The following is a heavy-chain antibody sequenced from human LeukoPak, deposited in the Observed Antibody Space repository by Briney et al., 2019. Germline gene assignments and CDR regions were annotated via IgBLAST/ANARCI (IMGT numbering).Heavy chain of an antibody. CDR3: ATVRWLGLNYDY. J-gene: IGHJ4*02. D-gene: IGHD6-19*01. V-gene: IGHV4-38-2*02. Sequence: SETLSLTCTVSGYSISSGYYWGWIRQPPGKGLEWIGSIYHSGSTYYNPSLKSRVTISVDTSKNQFSLKLSSVTAADTAVYYCATVRWLGLNYDYWGQGTLVTVSS. CDR1: GYSISSGYY. CDR2: IYHSGST.